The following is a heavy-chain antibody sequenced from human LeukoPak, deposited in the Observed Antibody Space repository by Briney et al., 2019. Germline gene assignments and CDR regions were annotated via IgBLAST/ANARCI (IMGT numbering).Heavy chain of an antibody. CDR2: IYYSGST. J-gene: IGHJ5*02. CDR3: ARAPRPSPYYSGGSCYWFDP. D-gene: IGHD2-15*01. V-gene: IGHV4-59*01. CDR1: GGSISSYY. Sequence: SETLSLTCTVSGGSISSYYWSWIRQPPGKGLEWIGYIYYSGSTNYNPSLKSRVTISVDTSKNQFSLKLSSVTAADTAVYYCARAPRPSPYYSGGSCYWFDPWGQGTLVTVSS.